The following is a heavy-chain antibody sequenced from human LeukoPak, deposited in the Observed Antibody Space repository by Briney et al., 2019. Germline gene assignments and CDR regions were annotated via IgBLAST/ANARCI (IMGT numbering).Heavy chain of an antibody. CDR2: IKQDGSEK. Sequence: PGGSLRLSCAASGFTFSSYWMSWVRQAPGKGLEWVANIKQDGSEKYYVDCVKGRFTISRDNAKNSLYLQMNSLRAEDTAVYYCARDYTYYDILTGYPYWYFDLWGRGTLVTVSS. D-gene: IGHD3-9*01. J-gene: IGHJ2*01. V-gene: IGHV3-7*01. CDR3: ARDYTYYDILTGYPYWYFDL. CDR1: GFTFSSYW.